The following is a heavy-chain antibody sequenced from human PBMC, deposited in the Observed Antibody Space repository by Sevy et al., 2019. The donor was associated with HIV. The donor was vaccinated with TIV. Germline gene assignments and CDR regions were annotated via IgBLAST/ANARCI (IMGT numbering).Heavy chain of an antibody. CDR3: ARDRCSGSSCYSLPYDS. J-gene: IGHJ4*02. CDR1: GFPFSSYA. V-gene: IGHV3-30-3*01. CDR2: LSYDGNNN. Sequence: GGSLRLSCTASGFPFSSYAMHWVRQAPGKGLEWVALLSYDGNNNYYADSVKGRFTFSRDNSKNTQYLQMSSLRAEDTAVYYCARDRCSGSSCYSLPYDSWGQGTLVTVSS. D-gene: IGHD2-15*01.